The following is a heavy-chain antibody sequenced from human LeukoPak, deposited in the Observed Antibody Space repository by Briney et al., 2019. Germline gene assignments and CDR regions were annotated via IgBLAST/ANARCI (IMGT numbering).Heavy chain of an antibody. Sequence: SETLSLTCTVSGGSISSYYWGWIRQPPGKGLEWIGYIYYSGSTNYNPSLKSRVTISVDTSKNQFSLRLSSVTAADTAVYYCARDSSGYANYYYYGMDVWGQGTTVTVSS. J-gene: IGHJ6*02. V-gene: IGHV4-59*08. CDR3: ARDSSGYANYYYYGMDV. D-gene: IGHD3-22*01. CDR2: IYYSGST. CDR1: GGSISSYY.